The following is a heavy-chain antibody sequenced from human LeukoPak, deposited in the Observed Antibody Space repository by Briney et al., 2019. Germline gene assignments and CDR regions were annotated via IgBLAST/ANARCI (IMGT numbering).Heavy chain of an antibody. D-gene: IGHD5-24*01. CDR2: IYYSGST. J-gene: IGHJ4*02. CDR3: ARSRGDGFRSLYY. CDR1: GGSASSGSYH. Sequence: PSETLSRTCTVSGGSASSGSYHWSWIRQPPGKGLEWIGYIYYSGSTNYNPSLKSRVTISVDTSKNQFSLKLSSVTAADTAVYYCARSRGDGFRSLYYWGQGTLVTVSS. V-gene: IGHV4-61*01.